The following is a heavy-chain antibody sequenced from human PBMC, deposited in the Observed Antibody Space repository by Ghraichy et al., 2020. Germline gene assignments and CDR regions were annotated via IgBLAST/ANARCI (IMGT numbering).Heavy chain of an antibody. CDR1: GFTFSSYA. J-gene: IGHJ4*02. D-gene: IGHD2-15*01. Sequence: LSLTCAASGFTFSSYAMSWVRQAPGKGLEWVSAISGSGGSTYYADSVKGRFTISRDNSKNTLYLQMNSLRAEDTAVYYCAKGADGVVAATSDYWGQGTLVTVSS. CDR3: AKGADGVVAATSDY. CDR2: ISGSGGST. V-gene: IGHV3-23*01.